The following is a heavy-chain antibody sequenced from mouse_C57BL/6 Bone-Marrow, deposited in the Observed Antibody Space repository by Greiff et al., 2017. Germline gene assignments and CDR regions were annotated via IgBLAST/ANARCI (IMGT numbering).Heavy chain of an antibody. CDR2: IDPSDSET. CDR3: ARLEASYFDY. Sequence: QVQLKQPGAELVRPGSSVKLSCKASGYTFTSYWMHWVKQRPIQGLEWIGNIDPSDSETHYNQKFKDKATLTVDKSSSTAYMQLSSLTSEDSAVYYCARLEASYFDYWGQGTTLTVSS. D-gene: IGHD6-1*01. J-gene: IGHJ2*01. V-gene: IGHV1-52*01. CDR1: GYTFTSYW.